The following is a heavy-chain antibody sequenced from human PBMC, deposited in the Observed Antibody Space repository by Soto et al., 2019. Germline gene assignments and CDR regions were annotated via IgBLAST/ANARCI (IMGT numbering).Heavy chain of an antibody. Sequence: PGGSLRLSCVFSGFTFSTYTMNWVRQAPGKGLEWVSSINGRSNYVYYADSVKGRFTISRGNAKNSLYLQMNRLRAEDTAIYYCAREDGVVGSSSAFDHWGLGTLVTVSS. CDR3: AREDGVVGSSSAFDH. V-gene: IGHV3-21*01. D-gene: IGHD1-26*01. CDR2: INGRSNYV. CDR1: GFTFSTYT. J-gene: IGHJ4*02.